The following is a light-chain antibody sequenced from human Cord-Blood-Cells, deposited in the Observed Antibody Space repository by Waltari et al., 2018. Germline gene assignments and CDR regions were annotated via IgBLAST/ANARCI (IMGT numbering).Light chain of an antibody. V-gene: IGKV1-39*01. J-gene: IGKJ2*01. CDR1: QSISSY. Sequence: DIQMTQSPSSLSASVGDRVTIPCRASQSISSYLNWYQQKPGKAPKLLIYAASSLQSGVPSRFSGSGSGTDFTLTISSLQPEDFATYYCQQRYSTPMYTFGQGTKLEIK. CDR2: AAS. CDR3: QQRYSTPMYT.